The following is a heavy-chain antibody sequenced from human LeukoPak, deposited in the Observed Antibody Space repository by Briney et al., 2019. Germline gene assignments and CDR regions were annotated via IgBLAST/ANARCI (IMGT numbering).Heavy chain of an antibody. V-gene: IGHV4-38-2*01. J-gene: IGHJ4*02. Sequence: PSETLSLTCAVSGYSISSGYYWGWIRPPPGKGLEWIGSIYHSGSTYYNPSLKSRVTISVDTSKNQFSLKLSSVTAADTAVYYCARTQPYYYGSGSYLWGQGTLVTVSS. D-gene: IGHD3-10*01. CDR2: IYHSGST. CDR3: ARTQPYYYGSGSYL. CDR1: GYSISSGYY.